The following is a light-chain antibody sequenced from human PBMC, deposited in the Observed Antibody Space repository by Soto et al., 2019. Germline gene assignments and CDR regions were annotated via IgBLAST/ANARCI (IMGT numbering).Light chain of an antibody. CDR3: SSYTSSSTRV. CDR1: SSDVGGYNY. V-gene: IGLV2-14*01. J-gene: IGLJ1*01. Sequence: QSALTQPASVSGSPGQSITISCTGTSSDVGGYNYVSWYQQHPGKAPKLMIYDVSNRPSGVSNRFSGSKSGNTASLTIPGPQAEDEADYYCSSYTSSSTRVFGTGTKVTVL. CDR2: DVS.